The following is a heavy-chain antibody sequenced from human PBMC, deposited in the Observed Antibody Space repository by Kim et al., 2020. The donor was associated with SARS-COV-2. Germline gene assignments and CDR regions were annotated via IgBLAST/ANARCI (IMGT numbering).Heavy chain of an antibody. CDR2: ISGSGGST. V-gene: IGHV3-23*01. D-gene: IGHD3-9*01. Sequence: GGSLRLSCAASGFTFSSYAMSWVRQAPGKGLEWVSAISGSGGSTYYADSVKGRFTISRDNSKNTLYLQMNSLRAEDTAVYYCAKAPYYDILTGYYNPTNDPFVVDYWGQGTLVTVSS. CDR1: GFTFSSYA. J-gene: IGHJ4*02. CDR3: AKAPYYDILTGYYNPTNDPFVVDY.